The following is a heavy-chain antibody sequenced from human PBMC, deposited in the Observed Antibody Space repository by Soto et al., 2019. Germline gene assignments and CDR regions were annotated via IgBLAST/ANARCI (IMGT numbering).Heavy chain of an antibody. J-gene: IGHJ5*02. D-gene: IGHD4-4*01. V-gene: IGHV3-21*01. CDR3: AREIHDYSNYFFRSGWFDP. CDR2: ISSSSSYI. CDR1: GFTFSSYS. Sequence: GGSLRLSCAASGFTFSSYSMNWVRQAPGKGLEWVSSISSSSSYIYYADSVKGRFTISRDNAKNSLYLQMNSLRAEDTAVYYCAREIHDYSNYFFRSGWFDPWGQGTLVTVSS.